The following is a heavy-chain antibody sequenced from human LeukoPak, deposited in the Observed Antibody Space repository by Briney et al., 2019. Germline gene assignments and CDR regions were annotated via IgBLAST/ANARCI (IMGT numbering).Heavy chain of an antibody. CDR1: GGSFSGYY. J-gene: IGHJ5*02. Sequence: PSETLSLTCAVYGGSFSGYYWSWIRQPPGRGLEWIGENNHSGSTNYNPSLKSRVTISVDTSKNQFSLKLSSVTAADTAVYYRASRWNSPYRRRWFDPWGQGTLVTVSS. V-gene: IGHV4-34*01. D-gene: IGHD1-7*01. CDR2: NNHSGST. CDR3: ASRWNSPYRRRWFDP.